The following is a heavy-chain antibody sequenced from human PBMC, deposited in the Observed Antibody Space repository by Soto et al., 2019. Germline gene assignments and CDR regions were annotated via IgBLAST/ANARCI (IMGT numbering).Heavy chain of an antibody. CDR2: IYYSGST. J-gene: IGHJ4*02. V-gene: IGHV4-61*01. D-gene: IGHD2-21*01. CDR1: GGSVSSGSYY. Sequence: PSETLSLTCTVSGGSVSSGSYYWSWIRQPPGKGLEWIGYIYYSGSTNYNPSLKSRVTISVDTSKNQFSLKLSSVTAADTAVYCWGRERGAGDDYFAYGGRGPLVTVSS. CDR3: GRERGAGDDYFAY.